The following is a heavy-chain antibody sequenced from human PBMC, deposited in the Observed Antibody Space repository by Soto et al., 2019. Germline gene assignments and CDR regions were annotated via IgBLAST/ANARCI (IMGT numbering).Heavy chain of an antibody. CDR3: ATAPYSSGSYLTWDY. J-gene: IGHJ4*02. CDR1: GYTLTELS. D-gene: IGHD3-10*01. CDR2: FDPEDGET. V-gene: IGHV1-24*01. Sequence: ASVKVSCKVSGYTLTELSMHWVRQAPGKGLEWMGGFDPEDGETIYAQKFQGRVTMTEDTSTDTAYMELSSLRSEDTAVYYCATAPYSSGSYLTWDYWGQGTLVTVSS.